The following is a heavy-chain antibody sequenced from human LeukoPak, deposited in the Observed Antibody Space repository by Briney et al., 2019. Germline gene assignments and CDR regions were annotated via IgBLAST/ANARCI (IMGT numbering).Heavy chain of an antibody. CDR3: ARDLNWNDVGNWFDP. Sequence: GGSLRLSCAASGFTFSSYSMNWVRQAPGKGLEWVSSISSSSSYIYYADSVKGRSTIPRDNAKNSLYLQMNSLRAEDTAVYYCARDLNWNDVGNWFDPWGQGTLVTVSS. D-gene: IGHD1-1*01. CDR1: GFTFSSYS. CDR2: ISSSSSYI. V-gene: IGHV3-21*01. J-gene: IGHJ5*02.